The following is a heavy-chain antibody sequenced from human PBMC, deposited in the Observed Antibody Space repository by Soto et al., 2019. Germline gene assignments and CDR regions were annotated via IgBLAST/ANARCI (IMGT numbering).Heavy chain of an antibody. CDR1: GGTFSSYA. CDR3: VHRRDGYNSAFFDY. Sequence: ASVKVSCKVSGGTFSSYAFSWVRQAPGQGLEWMGGIIRIFHTSTYAQNFQGRVTITADESTSTAYMELINLRSDDTAVYYCVHRRDGYNSAFFDYWGQGTLVTVSS. CDR2: IIRIFHTS. J-gene: IGHJ4*02. V-gene: IGHV1-69*13. D-gene: IGHD5-12*01.